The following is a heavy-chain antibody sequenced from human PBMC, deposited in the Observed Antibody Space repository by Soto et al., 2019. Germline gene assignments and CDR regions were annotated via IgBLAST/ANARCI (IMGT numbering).Heavy chain of an antibody. V-gene: IGHV2-5*08. Sequence: TLSLTCTVSGGSISSYYWSWIRQPPGKALEWLALIYWDDDKRYSPSLKSRLTITKDTSKNQVVLTMTNMDPVDTATYYCAHSRNSPFDYWGQGTLVTVSS. J-gene: IGHJ4*02. CDR2: IYWDDDK. CDR3: AHSRNSPFDY. D-gene: IGHD4-4*01. CDR1: GGSISSYYW.